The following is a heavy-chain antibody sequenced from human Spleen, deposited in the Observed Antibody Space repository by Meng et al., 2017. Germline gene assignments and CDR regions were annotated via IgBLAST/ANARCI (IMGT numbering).Heavy chain of an antibody. J-gene: IGHJ4*02. Sequence: QVQLQESGPGLVKPSQTLSLTCTVSGGSISSGGYHWSWIRQPPGKGLEWIGYIDNSGTTNYNPSLTSRLSISVDTSKNQFSLNLSSVTAADTAVYYCNTYSSGGEGLGYWGQGTLVTVSS. CDR1: GGSISSGGYH. CDR3: NTYSSGGEGLGY. D-gene: IGHD3-16*01. CDR2: IDNSGTT. V-gene: IGHV4-30-4*01.